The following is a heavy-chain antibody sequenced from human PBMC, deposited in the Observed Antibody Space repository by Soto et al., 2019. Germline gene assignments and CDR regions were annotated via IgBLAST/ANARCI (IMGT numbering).Heavy chain of an antibody. J-gene: IGHJ4*02. CDR2: IYYSGST. CDR3: ARRSYGYYGLDY. CDR1: GGSISSSSYY. Sequence: SETLSLTCTVSGGSISSSSYYWGWIRQPPGKGLEWIGSIYYSGSTYYNPSLKSRVTISVDTSKNQFSLKLSSVTAADTAVYYCARRSYGYYGLDYWGQGTLVTVSS. D-gene: IGHD5-18*01. V-gene: IGHV4-39*01.